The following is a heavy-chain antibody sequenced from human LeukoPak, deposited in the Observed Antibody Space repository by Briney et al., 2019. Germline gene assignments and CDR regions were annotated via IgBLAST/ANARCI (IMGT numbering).Heavy chain of an antibody. CDR2: ITGTGGK. Sequence: GGSLRLSCAVSGFTLTNHGVSWVRQAPGKGLEWVSIITGTGGKYYGDSVKGRFTISRDNSKNTLYLQMNSLRAEDTAVYYCARVDYDDAFDIWGQGTMVTVSS. J-gene: IGHJ3*02. D-gene: IGHD3-22*01. CDR3: ARVDYDDAFDI. V-gene: IGHV3-53*01. CDR1: GFTLTNHG.